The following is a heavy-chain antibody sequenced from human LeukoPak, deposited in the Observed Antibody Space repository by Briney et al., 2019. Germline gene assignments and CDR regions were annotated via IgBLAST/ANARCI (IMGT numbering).Heavy chain of an antibody. Sequence: GGSLRLSCAASGFTFSSYGMHWVRQAPGKGLEWVAVIWYDGSNKYYADSVKGRFTISRDNSKNTLYLQMNSLRAEDTAVYYCAKSQSGYSSGWYLFDYWGQGTLVTVSS. CDR1: GFTFSSYG. J-gene: IGHJ4*02. D-gene: IGHD6-19*01. V-gene: IGHV3-33*06. CDR2: IWYDGSNK. CDR3: AKSQSGYSSGWYLFDY.